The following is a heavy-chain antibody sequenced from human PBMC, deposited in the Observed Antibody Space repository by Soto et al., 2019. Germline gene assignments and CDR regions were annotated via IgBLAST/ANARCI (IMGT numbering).Heavy chain of an antibody. V-gene: IGHV1-69*06. CDR2: IIPIFGTA. CDR1: GYTFTSYG. J-gene: IGHJ3*02. Sequence: SVKGSCKASGYTFTSYGISWVRQAPGQGLEWMGGIIPIFGTANYAQKFQGRVTITADKSTSTAYMELSSLRSEDTAVYYCASSLGIALSAFDIWGQGTMVTVSS. CDR3: ASSLGIALSAFDI. D-gene: IGHD2-21*01.